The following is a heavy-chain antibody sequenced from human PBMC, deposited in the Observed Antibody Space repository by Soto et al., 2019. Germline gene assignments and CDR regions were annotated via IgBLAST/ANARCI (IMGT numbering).Heavy chain of an antibody. J-gene: IGHJ6*02. Sequence: ASVKVSCKASGGTFSSFAISWVRQAPGQGLQWMGGIIPIYGSAAYTQNFQGRVTITADESTTTAYMELSSLRSEDTAVYYCARGLRGLTAAAGTDLYYYGMDVWGQGTTVTVSS. D-gene: IGHD6-13*01. CDR2: IIPIYGSA. V-gene: IGHV1-69*13. CDR3: ARGLRGLTAAAGTDLYYYGMDV. CDR1: GGTFSSFA.